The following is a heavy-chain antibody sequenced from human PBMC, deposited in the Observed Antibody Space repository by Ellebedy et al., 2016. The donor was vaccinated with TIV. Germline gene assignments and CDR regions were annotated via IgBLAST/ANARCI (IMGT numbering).Heavy chain of an antibody. CDR1: GFSFSTYG. CDR2: IWYDGTNE. CDR3: ARDRGEGGLYLDD. D-gene: IGHD2-15*01. J-gene: IGHJ4*02. V-gene: IGHV3-33*01. Sequence: GESLKISCAASGFSFSTYGMHWVRQAPGKGLEWVAVIWYDGTNEYHADSVKGRFTISRDNSKNTLYLQMNSLRAEDTAVYYCARDRGEGGLYLDDWGQGTLVTVSS.